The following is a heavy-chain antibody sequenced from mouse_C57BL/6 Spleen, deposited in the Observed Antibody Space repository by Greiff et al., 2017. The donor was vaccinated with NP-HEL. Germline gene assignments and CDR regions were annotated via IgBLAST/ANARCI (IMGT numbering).Heavy chain of an antibody. CDR3: ARMAFDDGCMDD. CDR1: GFTFSSYA. J-gene: IGHJ4*01. V-gene: IGHV5-4*03. Sequence: EVKLMESGGGLVKPGGSLKLSCAASGFTFSSYAMSWVRQTPEKRLEWVATISDGGSYTYYPDNVKGRFTISRDNAKNNLYLQMSHLKSEDTAMYYCARMAFDDGCMDDWGQGTSVTVAS. D-gene: IGHD1-2*01. CDR2: ISDGGSYT.